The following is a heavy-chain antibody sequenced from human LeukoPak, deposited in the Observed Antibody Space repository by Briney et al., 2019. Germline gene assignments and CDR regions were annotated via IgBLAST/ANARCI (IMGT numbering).Heavy chain of an antibody. Sequence: GGSLRLSCAASGFTFDDYGMSWVRQAPGKGLEWVSGINWNGGSTGYADSVKGRFTISRDNAKNSLYLQMNSLRAEDTALYYCARATHYYESSGYDYWGQGTLVTVSS. CDR1: GFTFDDYG. V-gene: IGHV3-20*04. CDR3: ARATHYYESSGYDY. D-gene: IGHD3-22*01. CDR2: INWNGGST. J-gene: IGHJ4*02.